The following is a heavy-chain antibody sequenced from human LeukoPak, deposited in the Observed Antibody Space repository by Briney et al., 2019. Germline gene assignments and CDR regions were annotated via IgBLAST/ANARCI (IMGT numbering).Heavy chain of an antibody. CDR2: IKSKTDGGTT. CDR3: TTVDDGGNNYYYYGMDV. CDR1: GFTFSNAW. J-gene: IGHJ6*02. Sequence: PGGSLRLSCAASGFTFSNAWMSWVRQVPREGLEWVGRIKSKTDGGTTDYAAAVKGRFTISRDDSKNTLYLQMNSLKTEDTAVYYCTTVDDGGNNYYYYGMDVWGQGTTVTVSS. V-gene: IGHV3-15*01. D-gene: IGHD4-23*01.